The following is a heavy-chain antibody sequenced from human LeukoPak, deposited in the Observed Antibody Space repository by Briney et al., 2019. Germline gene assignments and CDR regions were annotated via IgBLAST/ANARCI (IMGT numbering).Heavy chain of an antibody. V-gene: IGHV3-30*18. CDR1: GFTFNNYG. J-gene: IGHJ4*02. CDR3: GKGLGALDY. D-gene: IGHD7-27*01. Sequence: GRSLRLSCAASGFTFNNYGMHYVRQAPGKGLEWVAVISDDGRNKNYADSVKGRVTISRDNSKNTLYLQMNTLRAEDTAVYYCGKGLGALDYWGQGTLVTVSS. CDR2: ISDDGRNK.